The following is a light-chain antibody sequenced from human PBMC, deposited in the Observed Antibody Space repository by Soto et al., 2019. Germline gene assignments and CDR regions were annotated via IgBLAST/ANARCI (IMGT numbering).Light chain of an antibody. CDR1: QSVGTY. Sequence: EIVLTQSPATLSLSPGERATLSCRASQSVGTYLAWYQQRPGQAPRLLIYDVYNRAAGIPPRVSGSGSGTDFTLTISSLEPEDFAVYYCQQRNRWPPIFTFGPGTKVDFK. CDR3: QQRNRWPPIFT. J-gene: IGKJ3*01. CDR2: DVY. V-gene: IGKV3-11*01.